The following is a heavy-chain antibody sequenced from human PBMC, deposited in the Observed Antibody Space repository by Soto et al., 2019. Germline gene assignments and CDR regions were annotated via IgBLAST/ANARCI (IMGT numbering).Heavy chain of an antibody. Sequence: EVQLLESGGGLVQPGGSLRLSCAASGFTFSSYAMSWVRQAPGKGLEWVSDISGSGGSTYYAGSVKGRFTISRDNSKHTLYLQMNSLRAEDTAVYYCAKSVGDCSGGSCYSAYFHYWGQGTLVTVSS. CDR1: GFTFSSYA. J-gene: IGHJ4*02. CDR2: ISGSGGST. D-gene: IGHD2-15*01. CDR3: AKSVGDCSGGSCYSAYFHY. V-gene: IGHV3-23*01.